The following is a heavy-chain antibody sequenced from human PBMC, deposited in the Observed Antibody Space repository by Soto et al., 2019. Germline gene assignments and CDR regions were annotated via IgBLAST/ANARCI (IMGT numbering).Heavy chain of an antibody. J-gene: IGHJ3*02. Sequence: DVQLVESGGGLVQPGESLTLSCAASGFTLRTHYMTWVRQAPGKGLEWVGNIKQDGSETFYVDSVRGRFTIFRDNIRNSLYLQMNSLRAEDTAVYYCAREAYLTGSGRDDAFDIWGQGTMVTVFS. D-gene: IGHD3-9*01. CDR3: AREAYLTGSGRDDAFDI. CDR2: IKQDGSET. V-gene: IGHV3-7*04. CDR1: GFTLRTHY.